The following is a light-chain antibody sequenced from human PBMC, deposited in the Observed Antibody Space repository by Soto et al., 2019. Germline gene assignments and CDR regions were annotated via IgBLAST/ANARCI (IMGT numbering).Light chain of an antibody. J-gene: IGLJ3*02. CDR3: QTWATGIRWV. V-gene: IGLV4-69*01. CDR2: LNSDGSH. Sequence: QPVLTQAPSASASLGASVKLTCTLSSGHSSYAITWHQQQPEKGPRCLMKLNSDGSHFKGDGIPDRFSGSSSGAERYLTISSLQSEDEADYYCQTWATGIRWVFGGGTKVTVL. CDR1: SGHSSYA.